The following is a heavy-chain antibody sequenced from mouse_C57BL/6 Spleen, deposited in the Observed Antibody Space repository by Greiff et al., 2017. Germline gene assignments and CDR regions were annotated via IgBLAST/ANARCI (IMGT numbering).Heavy chain of an antibody. CDR1: GYTFTSYW. Sequence: QVQLQQPGAELVMPGASVKLSCKASGYTFTSYWMHWVKQRPGQGLEWIGEIDPSDSYPNSNQKFKGKSTLTVDKSSSTAYMQLSSLTSEDSAVYYCATGPDYWGQGTTLTVSS. CDR3: ATGPDY. J-gene: IGHJ2*01. D-gene: IGHD4-1*01. V-gene: IGHV1-69*01. CDR2: IDPSDSYP.